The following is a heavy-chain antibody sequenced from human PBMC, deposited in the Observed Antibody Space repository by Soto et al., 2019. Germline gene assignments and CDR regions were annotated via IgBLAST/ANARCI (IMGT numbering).Heavy chain of an antibody. V-gene: IGHV5-51*01. CDR3: ARHMPDCWSGYHTWFGP. CDR2: IYPGDSDT. Sequence: PGESLKISCKGSGYSFTSYWTGWVRQMPGKGLEWMGIIYPGDSDTRYSPSFQGQVTISADKSISTAYLQWSSLKASDTAMYYPARHMPDCWSGYHTWFGPWGQGTLGTVAS. D-gene: IGHD3-3*01. J-gene: IGHJ5*02. CDR1: GYSFTSYW.